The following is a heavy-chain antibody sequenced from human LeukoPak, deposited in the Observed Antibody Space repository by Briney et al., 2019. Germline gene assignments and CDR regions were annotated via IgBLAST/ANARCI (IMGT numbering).Heavy chain of an antibody. CDR1: GFTVSSNY. CDR2: ICSGGST. Sequence: GGSLRLSCAASGFTVSSNYMSWVRQAPGKGLEWVSVICSGGSTYYADSVKGRFTISRDNSKNTLYLQMNSLRAEDTAVYYCARDLRYYYDSSGSGYYYYGMDVWGQGTTVTVSS. CDR3: ARDLRYYYDSSGSGYYYYGMDV. V-gene: IGHV3-66*01. J-gene: IGHJ6*02. D-gene: IGHD3-22*01.